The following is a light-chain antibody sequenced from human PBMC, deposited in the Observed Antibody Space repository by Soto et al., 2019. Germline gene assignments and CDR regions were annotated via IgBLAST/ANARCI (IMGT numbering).Light chain of an antibody. CDR2: DAS. Sequence: IQMTPSPSTLSASVVDTVTITCRASQSISVSLAWYQQKPGKAPNLLIYDASTLQGGVPSRFSGSGSGTEFTLTVTSLQPEDFATYFCQQYDKYSTFGQGTKVDIK. CDR1: QSISVS. V-gene: IGKV1-5*01. CDR3: QQYDKYST. J-gene: IGKJ1*01.